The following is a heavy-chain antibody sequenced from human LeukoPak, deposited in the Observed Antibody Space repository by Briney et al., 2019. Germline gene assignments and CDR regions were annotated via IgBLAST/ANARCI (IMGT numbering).Heavy chain of an antibody. V-gene: IGHV3-9*01. Sequence: QAGGSLRLSCAASGFTFDDYAMHWVRQAPGKGLEWVSGISWNSGSIGYADSVKGRFTISRDNAKNSLYLQMNSLRAEDTAVYYCARDALLWFGGYPGTFDYWGQGTLVTVSS. CDR2: ISWNSGSI. D-gene: IGHD3-10*01. J-gene: IGHJ4*02. CDR1: GFTFDDYA. CDR3: ARDALLWFGGYPGTFDY.